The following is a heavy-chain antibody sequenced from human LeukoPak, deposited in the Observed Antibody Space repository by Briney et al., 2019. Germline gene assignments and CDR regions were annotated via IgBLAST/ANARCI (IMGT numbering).Heavy chain of an antibody. V-gene: IGHV3-48*03. CDR1: GFTFSSYE. D-gene: IGHD3-9*01. J-gene: IGHJ5*02. CDR2: ISSSGSTI. CDR3: ARVNYDILTGYYRRNWFDP. Sequence: PGGSLRLSCAASGFTFSSYEMNWVRQAPGKGLEWVSYISSSGSTIYYADSVKGRFTISRDNAKNSLYLQMNSLRAEDTAVYYCARVNYDILTGYYRRNWFDPWGQGTLVTVSS.